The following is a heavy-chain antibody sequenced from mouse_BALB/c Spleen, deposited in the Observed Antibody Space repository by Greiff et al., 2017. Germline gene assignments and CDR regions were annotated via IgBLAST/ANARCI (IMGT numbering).Heavy chain of an antibody. CDR1: GFTFSDYY. Sequence: EVMLVESGGGLVKPGGSLKLSCAASGFTFSDYYMYWVCQTPEKRLEWVATISDGGSYTYYPDSVKGRFTISRDNAKNNLYLQMSSLKSEDTAMYYCARGGNYFLDYWGQGTTLTVSS. CDR3: ARGGNYFLDY. J-gene: IGHJ2*01. D-gene: IGHD2-1*01. V-gene: IGHV5-4*02. CDR2: ISDGGSYT.